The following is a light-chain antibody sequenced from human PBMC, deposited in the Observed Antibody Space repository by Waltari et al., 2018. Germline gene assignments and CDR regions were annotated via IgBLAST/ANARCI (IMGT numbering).Light chain of an antibody. CDR2: GAS. J-gene: IGKJ1*01. Sequence: EIVLTQSPGTLSLSPGERATLSCRASQIVRSSFLAWYQRKPGQAPRLLIYGASSRATGIPDRFSGGGSGTDFTLTISRLEPEDFAVYYCQQYGSSPWTFGQGSKVEIK. CDR1: QIVRSSF. CDR3: QQYGSSPWT. V-gene: IGKV3-20*01.